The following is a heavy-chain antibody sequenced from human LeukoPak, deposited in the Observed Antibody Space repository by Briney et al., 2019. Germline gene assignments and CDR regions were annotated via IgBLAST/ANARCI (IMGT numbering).Heavy chain of an antibody. CDR2: ITNTGDFT. Sequence: PGGSLRLSCAASGFTFSVHAMNWVRQAPGKGLEWVSSITNTGDFTVYADSVKGRFTISRDNAKNSLYLRMNSLRADDTALYFCARVPSGSGSYLWWFDPWGQGTLVTVSS. CDR1: GFTFSVHA. D-gene: IGHD3-10*01. V-gene: IGHV3-21*01. J-gene: IGHJ5*02. CDR3: ARVPSGSGSYLWWFDP.